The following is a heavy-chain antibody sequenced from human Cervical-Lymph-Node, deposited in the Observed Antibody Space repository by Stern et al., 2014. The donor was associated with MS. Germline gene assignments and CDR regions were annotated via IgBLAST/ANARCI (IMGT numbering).Heavy chain of an antibody. J-gene: IGHJ4*02. CDR1: GYTFTSYG. D-gene: IGHD6-19*01. Sequence: QMQLVQSGAEVKKPGASVKVSCKASGYTFTSYGISWVRQAPGQGLEWMGWISGYNGNTNYAQKRQGRVTMTTDTSTSTAYMELRSLRSDDTAVYYCARDQKGQGSLWLVQTPLDYWGQGTLVTVSS. CDR3: ARDQKGQGSLWLVQTPLDY. CDR2: ISGYNGNT. V-gene: IGHV1-18*01.